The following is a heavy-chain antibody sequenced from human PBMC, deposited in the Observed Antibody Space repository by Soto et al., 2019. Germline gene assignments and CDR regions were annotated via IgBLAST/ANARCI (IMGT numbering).Heavy chain of an antibody. D-gene: IGHD6-13*01. Sequence: GASVKVSCKASGYTFTDYGISWVRQAPGQGLEWMGWISAYNGNTNYPQNLQGRVTMTTDTSTSTAYMELRSLRSVDTAVYYCARVPFGTTWSLDYWGQGTLVTVSS. CDR3: ARVPFGTTWSLDY. CDR1: GYTFTDYG. V-gene: IGHV1-18*01. J-gene: IGHJ4*02. CDR2: ISAYNGNT.